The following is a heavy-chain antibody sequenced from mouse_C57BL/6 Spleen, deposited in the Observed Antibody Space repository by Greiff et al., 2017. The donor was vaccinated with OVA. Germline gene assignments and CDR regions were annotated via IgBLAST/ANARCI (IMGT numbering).Heavy chain of an antibody. CDR3: ARYDYEGRYWYFDV. J-gene: IGHJ1*03. Sequence: VQLQQSGAELVRPGTSVKLSCKASGYTFTSYWMHWVKQRPGQGLEWIGVIDPSDSYTNYNQKFKGKATLTVDTSSSTAYMQLSSLTSEDSAVYYCARYDYEGRYWYFDVWGTGTTVTVSS. CDR1: GYTFTSYW. D-gene: IGHD2-4*01. V-gene: IGHV1-59*01. CDR2: IDPSDSYT.